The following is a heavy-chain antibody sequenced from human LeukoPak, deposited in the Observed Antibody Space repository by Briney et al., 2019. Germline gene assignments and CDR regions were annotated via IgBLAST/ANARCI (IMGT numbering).Heavy chain of an antibody. CDR1: GFTVSSNY. CDR3: ARYLPPDY. Sequence: GGSLRLSCAASGFTVSSNYMSWVRQAPGKGLEYVSAISSNGGTTYYANSVKGRFTISRDNSKNTLYLQMGSLRAEDMAVYYCARYLPPDYWGQGTLVTVSS. CDR2: ISSNGGTT. J-gene: IGHJ4*02. V-gene: IGHV3-64*01.